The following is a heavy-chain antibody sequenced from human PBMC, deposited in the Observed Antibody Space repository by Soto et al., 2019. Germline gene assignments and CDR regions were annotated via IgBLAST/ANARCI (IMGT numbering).Heavy chain of an antibody. CDR2: IYYSGST. Sequence: PSETLSLTCTVSGCSVSSGSYYWSWIRQPPGKGLEWIGYIYYSGSTNYNPSLKSRVTISVDTSKNQFSLKLSSVTAADTAVYYCARDLGIAVAGTYYFDYWGQGTLVTVSS. J-gene: IGHJ4*02. CDR1: GCSVSSGSYY. CDR3: ARDLGIAVAGTYYFDY. V-gene: IGHV4-61*01. D-gene: IGHD6-19*01.